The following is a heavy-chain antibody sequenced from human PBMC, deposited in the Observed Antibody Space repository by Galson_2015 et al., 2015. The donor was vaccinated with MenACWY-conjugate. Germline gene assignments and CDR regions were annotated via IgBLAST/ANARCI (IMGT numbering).Heavy chain of an antibody. D-gene: IGHD6-19*01. J-gene: IGHJ4*02. CDR1: TGSISRYY. CDR3: ARDGEVAGIFDY. V-gene: IGHV4-59*01. Sequence: ETLSLTCTVSTGSISRYYWSWIRQPPGKGLEWIGYIHYSGTTRYNPSLKSRVTISLDTSKQFSLKLSSVTAADTAVYYCARDGEVAGIFDYWGQGILVTVSS. CDR2: IHYSGTT.